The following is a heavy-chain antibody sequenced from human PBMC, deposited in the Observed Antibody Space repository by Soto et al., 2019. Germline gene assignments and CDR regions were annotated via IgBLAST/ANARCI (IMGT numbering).Heavy chain of an antibody. CDR2: INHSGST. Sequence: PXETLSLTCAFYVGSFSGYYWSWIRHPPGKWLEWIGEINHSGSTNYNPSLKSRVTISVDTSKNQFSLKLSSVTAADTAVYYCARGRIVVVPAAIHYYYGMDVWGQGTTVTVSS. D-gene: IGHD2-2*02. CDR1: VGSFSGYY. J-gene: IGHJ6*02. V-gene: IGHV4-34*01. CDR3: ARGRIVVVPAAIHYYYGMDV.